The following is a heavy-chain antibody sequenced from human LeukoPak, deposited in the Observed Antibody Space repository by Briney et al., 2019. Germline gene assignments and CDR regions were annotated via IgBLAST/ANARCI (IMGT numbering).Heavy chain of an antibody. J-gene: IGHJ4*02. V-gene: IGHV3-48*04. CDR1: GFTFSSYA. Sequence: GGSLRLSCAASGFTFSSYALSWVRQAPGKGLEWVSAISGSGSTIYYADSVKGRFTISRDNAKNSLYLQMNSLRAEDTAVYYCARDATYYYDSSGYYSYWGQGTLVTVSS. D-gene: IGHD3-22*01. CDR3: ARDATYYYDSSGYYSY. CDR2: ISGSGSTI.